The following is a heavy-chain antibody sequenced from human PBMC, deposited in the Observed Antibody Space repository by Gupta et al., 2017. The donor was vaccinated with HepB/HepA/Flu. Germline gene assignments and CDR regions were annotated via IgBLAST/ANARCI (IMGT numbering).Heavy chain of an antibody. V-gene: IGHV3-33*01. CDR3: ARDRAFYMDV. Sequence: QVQLVESGGGVVEAGRSLSISCTAAGFMFFNHGMHWVRQAPGKGLEWLALIWYDGSHKYYADSVKGRFTISRDDSKNTVYLEMNSLRDEDTATYYCARDRAFYMDVWGKGTTVSVSS. J-gene: IGHJ6*03. CDR2: IWYDGSHK. CDR1: GFMFFNHG.